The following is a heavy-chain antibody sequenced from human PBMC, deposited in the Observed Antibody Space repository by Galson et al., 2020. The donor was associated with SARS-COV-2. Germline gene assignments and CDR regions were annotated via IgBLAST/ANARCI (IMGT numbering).Heavy chain of an antibody. CDR2: ISYDGSNK. D-gene: IGHD5-18*01. CDR1: GFTFSSYA. CDR3: ARRAADTAMTYNSYYYYYMDV. Sequence: GGSLRLSCAASGFTFSSYAMHWVRQAPGKGLEWVAVISYDGSNKYYADSVKGRFTISRDNSKNTLYLQMNSLRAEDTAVYYCARRAADTAMTYNSYYYYYMDVWGKGTTVTVSS. V-gene: IGHV3-30-3*01. J-gene: IGHJ6*03.